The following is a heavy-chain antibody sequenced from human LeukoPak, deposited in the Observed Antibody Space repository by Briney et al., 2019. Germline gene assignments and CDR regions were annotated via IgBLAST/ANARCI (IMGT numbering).Heavy chain of an antibody. V-gene: IGHV3-48*03. CDR3: ATIPTYYDFWMNEDY. J-gene: IGHJ4*02. Sequence: GGSLRLSCAASGFTFSSYEMNWVRQAPGKGLEWVSYISSSGSTIYYADSVKGRFTISRDNAKNSLYLQMNSLRAEDTAVYYCATIPTYYDFWMNEDYWGQGTLATVSS. D-gene: IGHD3-3*01. CDR2: ISSSGSTI. CDR1: GFTFSSYE.